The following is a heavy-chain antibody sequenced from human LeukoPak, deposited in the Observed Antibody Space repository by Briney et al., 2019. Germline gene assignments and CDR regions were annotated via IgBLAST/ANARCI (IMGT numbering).Heavy chain of an antibody. CDR1: GGTFSSYA. CDR2: IIPIFGTA. D-gene: IGHD5-18*01. Sequence: SVTVSCTASGGTFSSYAISWVRQAPGQGLEWMGGIIPIFGTANYAQKFQGRVTITADESTSTAYMELSSLRSEDTAVYYCASPEGGYSYGYVYWGQGTLVTVSS. V-gene: IGHV1-69*13. CDR3: ASPEGGYSYGYVY. J-gene: IGHJ4*02.